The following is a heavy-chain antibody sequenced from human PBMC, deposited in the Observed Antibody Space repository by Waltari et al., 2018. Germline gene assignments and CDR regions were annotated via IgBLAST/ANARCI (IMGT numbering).Heavy chain of an antibody. D-gene: IGHD6-13*01. CDR3: ARRPSSWRLIYNWFDP. Sequence: QVQLQQWGAGLLKPSETLSLTCAVYGGSFSGYYWSWLRQPPGKGLEWIGEINHSGSTNYNPSLKSRVTISVDTSKNQFSLKLSSVTAADTAVYYCARRPSSWRLIYNWFDPWGQGTLVTVSS. V-gene: IGHV4-34*01. CDR2: INHSGST. CDR1: GGSFSGYY. J-gene: IGHJ5*02.